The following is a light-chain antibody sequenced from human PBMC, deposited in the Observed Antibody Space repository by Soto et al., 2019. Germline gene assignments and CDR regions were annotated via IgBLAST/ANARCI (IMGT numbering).Light chain of an antibody. J-gene: IGKJ2*01. V-gene: IGKV3-20*01. Sequence: EIVLTQSPVTLSLSPGERATLSCRASRSFASSYLGWYQQKPGQAPRLLIYAASTRATGIPDRFSGSGSATDFTLTISRPEPEDSAVYYCQHYDSSPPYTFGQGTKVDIK. CDR3: QHYDSSPPYT. CDR1: RSFASSY. CDR2: AAS.